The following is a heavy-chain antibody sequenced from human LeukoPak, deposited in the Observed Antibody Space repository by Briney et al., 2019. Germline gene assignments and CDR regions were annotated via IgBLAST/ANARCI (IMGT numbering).Heavy chain of an antibody. CDR3: ARDMSSGGQWLLPYYYMDV. Sequence: PGGSLRLSCAASGFTFSSYWMSWVRQAPGKGLEWVANIKQDGSEKYYVDSVKGRFTISRDNAKNSLYLQMNSLRAEDTAVYYCARDMSSGGQWLLPYYYMDVWGKGTTVTVSS. CDR1: GFTFSSYW. D-gene: IGHD6-19*01. V-gene: IGHV3-7*01. J-gene: IGHJ6*03. CDR2: IKQDGSEK.